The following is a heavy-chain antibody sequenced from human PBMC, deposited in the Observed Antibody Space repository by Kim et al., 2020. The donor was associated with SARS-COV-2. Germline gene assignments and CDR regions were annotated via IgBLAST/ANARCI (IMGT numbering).Heavy chain of an antibody. V-gene: IGHV1-69*13. J-gene: IGHJ4*02. CDR1: GGTFSSYA. CDR3: ARGGVGWYDSSGPPHQFDY. CDR2: IIPIFGTA. D-gene: IGHD3-22*01. Sequence: SVKVSCKASGGTFSSYAISWVRQAPGQGLEWMGGIIPIFGTANYAQKFQGRVTITADESTSTAYMELSSLRSEDTAVYYCARGGVGWYDSSGPPHQFDYWGQGTLVTVSS.